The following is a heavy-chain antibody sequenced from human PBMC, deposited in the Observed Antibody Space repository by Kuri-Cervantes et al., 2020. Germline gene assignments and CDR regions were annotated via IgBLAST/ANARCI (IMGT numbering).Heavy chain of an antibody. D-gene: IGHD5-24*01. J-gene: IGHJ4*02. V-gene: IGHV4-39*07. CDR1: GDSVSSGRYF. CDR2: INHSGST. CDR3: ASLRDGYNYNDF. Sequence: SETLSLTCTVSGDSVSSGRYFWSWIRQPPGKGLEWIGEINHSGSTNYNPSLKSRVTISVDTSKNQFSLKLRSVTAADTAVYYCASLRDGYNYNDFWGQGTLVTVSS.